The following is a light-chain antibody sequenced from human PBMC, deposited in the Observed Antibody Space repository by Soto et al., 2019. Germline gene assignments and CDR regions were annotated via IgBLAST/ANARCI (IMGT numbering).Light chain of an antibody. CDR3: MQGTHWPYT. CDR2: KVS. J-gene: IGKJ2*01. V-gene: IGKV2-30*01. CDR1: QSLVYSDGNTD. Sequence: DVVMPQSPLSLPVTLGQPASISCRSSQSLVYSDGNTDLSWFQQRPGQSPRRLIYKVSNRDSGDPDRLSGSWSGTDFTLTSSRVDAEDFAVYYCMQGTHWPYTFGQGNKLEI.